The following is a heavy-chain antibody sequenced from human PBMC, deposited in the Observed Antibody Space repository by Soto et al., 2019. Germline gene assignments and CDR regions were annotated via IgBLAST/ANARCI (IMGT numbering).Heavy chain of an antibody. CDR2: ISGSGGST. J-gene: IGHJ6*03. CDR1: GFTFSSYA. D-gene: IGHD2-15*01. Sequence: GGSLRLSCAASGFTFSSYAMSWVRQAPGKGLEWVSAISGSGGSTYYADSVKGRFTISRDNSKNTLYLQMNSLRAEDTAVYYCAKRWSPGRKFEYYYMDVWGKGTTVTVSS. CDR3: AKRWSPGRKFEYYYMDV. V-gene: IGHV3-23*01.